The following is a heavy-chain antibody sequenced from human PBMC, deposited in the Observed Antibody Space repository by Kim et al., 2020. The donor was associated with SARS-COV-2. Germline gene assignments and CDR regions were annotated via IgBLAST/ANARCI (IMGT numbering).Heavy chain of an antibody. J-gene: IGHJ6*03. V-gene: IGHV3-30*07. D-gene: IGHD6-13*01. Sequence: RFTISRDNCKNTLYLQMNSLRAEDTAVYYCAREYMTSSWDGEYSYYYMDVWGKGTTVTVSS. CDR3: AREYMTSSWDGEYSYYYMDV.